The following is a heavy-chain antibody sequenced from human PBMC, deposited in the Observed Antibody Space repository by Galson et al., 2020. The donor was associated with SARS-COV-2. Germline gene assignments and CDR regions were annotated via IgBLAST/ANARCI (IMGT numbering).Heavy chain of an antibody. CDR2: IEYNGAVT. V-gene: IGHV3-23*01. D-gene: IGHD3-22*01. CDR1: GFIFSDYD. J-gene: IGHJ4*02. CDR3: TKHYERSHDY. Sequence: GGSLRLSCAASGFIFSDYDMTWVRQAPGQGLEFVSGIEYNGAVTYYADSVKGRFTVSRDNSKNMVYLQMDNLRAEDTALYFCTKHYERSHDYWGQGTLVTVS.